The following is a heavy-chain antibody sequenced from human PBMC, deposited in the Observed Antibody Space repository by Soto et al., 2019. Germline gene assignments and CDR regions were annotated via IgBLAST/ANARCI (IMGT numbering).Heavy chain of an antibody. CDR1: GGSISSSSYY. Sequence: SETLSLTCTVSGGSISSSSYYWGWIRQPPGKGLEWIGSIFYSGSTYYNPSLKSRVTISVDTSKNQFSLKLSSVTAADTAVYYCARHLTYCSAGSCYSDFPYYVLDFSGQGSSVIVSS. V-gene: IGHV4-39*01. D-gene: IGHD2-15*01. CDR3: ARHLTYCSAGSCYSDFPYYVLDF. J-gene: IGHJ6*02. CDR2: IFYSGST.